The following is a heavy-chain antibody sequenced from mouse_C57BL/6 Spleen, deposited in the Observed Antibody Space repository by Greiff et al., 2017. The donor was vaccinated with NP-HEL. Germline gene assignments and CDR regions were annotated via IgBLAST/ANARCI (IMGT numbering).Heavy chain of an antibody. D-gene: IGHD2-5*01. CDR2: IYPGSGST. CDR1: GYTFTSYW. Sequence: QVQLKQPGAELVKPGASVKMSCKASGYTFTSYWITWVKQRPGQGLEWIGDIYPGSGSTNYNEKFKSKATLTVDTSSSTAYMQLSSLTSEDSAVYYCNSNYEDYAMDYWGQGTSVTVSS. J-gene: IGHJ4*01. CDR3: NSNYEDYAMDY. V-gene: IGHV1-55*01.